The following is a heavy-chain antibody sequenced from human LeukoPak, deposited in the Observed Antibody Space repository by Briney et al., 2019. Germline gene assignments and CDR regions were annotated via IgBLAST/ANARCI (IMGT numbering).Heavy chain of an antibody. D-gene: IGHD6-19*01. CDR1: GFTFSSYA. V-gene: IGHV3-64D*06. J-gene: IGHJ6*04. Sequence: GGSLRLSCSASGFTFSSYAMHWVRQAPGKGLEYVSAISSNGGSTYYADSVKGRFTISRDNSKNTVYLQMSSLRAEDTAVYYCVKGSGWNYYYYGVGVWGKGTTVTVSS. CDR2: ISSNGGST. CDR3: VKGSGWNYYYYGVGV.